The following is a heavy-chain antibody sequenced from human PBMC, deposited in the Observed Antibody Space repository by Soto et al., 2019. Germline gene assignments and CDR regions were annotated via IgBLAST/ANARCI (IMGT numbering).Heavy chain of an antibody. J-gene: IGHJ6*02. CDR2: VHHSWGS. CDR3: ARKGFGPLHGLVDA. V-gene: IGHV4-59*08. D-gene: IGHD3-10*01. Sequence: QVQLQESGPGLVKPSETLSLSCTVSGGSINSYYWSWIRQSPGKRMEWIGYVHHSWGSSYNPSLQSRVAISLATSKRQFSLKVTSVTATDTAVYYCARKGFGPLHGLVDAWGQGTTVTVSS. CDR1: GGSINSYY.